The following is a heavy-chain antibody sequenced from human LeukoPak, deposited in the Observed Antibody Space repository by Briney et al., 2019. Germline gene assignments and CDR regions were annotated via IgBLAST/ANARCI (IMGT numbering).Heavy chain of an antibody. Sequence: PSEALSLTCTVSGYSISSGYYWGWIRQPPGKGLEWIGSIYHSGSTYYNPSLKSRVTISVDTSKNQFSLKLSSVTAADTAVYYCARGVPAASKGLDAFDIWGQGTMVTVSS. D-gene: IGHD2-2*01. CDR2: IYHSGST. CDR3: ARGVPAASKGLDAFDI. J-gene: IGHJ3*02. V-gene: IGHV4-38-2*02. CDR1: GYSISSGYY.